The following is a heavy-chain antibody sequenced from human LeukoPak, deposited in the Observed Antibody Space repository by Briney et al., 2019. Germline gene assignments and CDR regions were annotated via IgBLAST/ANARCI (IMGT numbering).Heavy chain of an antibody. CDR2: IYYSGST. Sequence: PSETLSLTCAVYGGSFSSRTYYWGWIRQPPGKGLEWIGSIYYSGSTYYNPSLRGRVTISVDTSKNQFSLKLSSVTAADTAVYYCARHHGDGSGYLDWFDPWGQGTLVTVSS. CDR3: ARHHGDGSGYLDWFDP. V-gene: IGHV4-39*07. D-gene: IGHD3-10*01. CDR1: GGSFSSRTYY. J-gene: IGHJ5*02.